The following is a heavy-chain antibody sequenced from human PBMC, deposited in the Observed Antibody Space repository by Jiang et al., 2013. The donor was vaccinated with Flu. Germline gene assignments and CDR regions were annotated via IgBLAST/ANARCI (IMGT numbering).Heavy chain of an antibody. CDR3: ATGGYLGLRSAWGYYYYYGMDV. J-gene: IGHJ6*02. CDR1: GYPFTGHY. D-gene: IGHD4-17*01. V-gene: IGHV1-2*02. Sequence: VQLVESGAEVKKPGASVEVSCKASGYPFTGHYIHWVRQAPGQGLEWMGWINPNSGGTNYAQKFQGRVTMTRDTSISTGYMELSRLRSDDTAVYYCATGGYLGLRSAWGYYYYYGMDVWGQGTTVTVSS. CDR2: INPNSGGT.